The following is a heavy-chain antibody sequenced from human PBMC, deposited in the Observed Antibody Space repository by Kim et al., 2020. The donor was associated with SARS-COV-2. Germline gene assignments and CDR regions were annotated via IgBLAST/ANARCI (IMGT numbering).Heavy chain of an antibody. Sequence: GGSLRLSCAASGFTFSDYYMSWIRQAPGKGLEWVSYISSSSSYTNYADSVKGRFTISRDNAKNSLYLQMNSLRAEDTAVYYCARVPVIPYNWRGGWFDPWGQGTLVTVSS. J-gene: IGHJ5*02. CDR2: ISSSSSYT. CDR3: ARVPVIPYNWRGGWFDP. CDR1: GFTFSDYY. D-gene: IGHD1-1*01. V-gene: IGHV3-11*05.